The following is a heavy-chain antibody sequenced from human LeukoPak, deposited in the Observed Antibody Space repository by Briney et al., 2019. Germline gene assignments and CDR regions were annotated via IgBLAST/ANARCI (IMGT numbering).Heavy chain of an antibody. CDR1: GGSISSGGYY. CDR3: ARVEYSSSFWFDP. J-gene: IGHJ5*02. CDR2: IYYSGST. Sequence: PSETLSLTCTVSGGSISSGGYYWSWIRQHPGKGLEWIGYIYYSGSTYYNPSLKSRVTISVDTSKNQFSLKLSSVTAADTAVYYCARVEYSSSFWFDPRGQGTLVTVSS. V-gene: IGHV4-31*03. D-gene: IGHD6-13*01.